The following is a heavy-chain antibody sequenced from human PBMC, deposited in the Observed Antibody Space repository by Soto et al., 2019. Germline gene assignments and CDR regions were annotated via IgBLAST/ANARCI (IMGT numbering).Heavy chain of an antibody. Sequence: QVQLVQSGAEVKKPGASVKVSCKASGYTFTSYAMHWVRQAPGQRLEWMGWINAGNGNTKYSQKFQGRVTITRDTSASTAYMELSSPRSEDTAVYYCARDGRNVLLWFGEFDYWGQGTLVTVSS. J-gene: IGHJ4*02. V-gene: IGHV1-3*01. D-gene: IGHD3-10*01. CDR3: ARDGRNVLLWFGEFDY. CDR2: INAGNGNT. CDR1: GYTFTSYA.